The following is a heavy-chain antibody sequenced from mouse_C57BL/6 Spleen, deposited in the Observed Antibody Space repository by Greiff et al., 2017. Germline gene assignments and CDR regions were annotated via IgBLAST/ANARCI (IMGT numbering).Heavy chain of an antibody. D-gene: IGHD2-1*01. CDR3: ARHNYGNYEGAMDY. Sequence: EVQLVESGGDLVKPGGSLKLSCAASGFTFSSYGMSWVRQTPDKRLEWVATISSGGSYTYYPDSVKGRFTISRDNAKNTLYLQMSSLKSEDTAMYYCARHNYGNYEGAMDYWGQGTSVTVSS. J-gene: IGHJ4*01. CDR2: ISSGGSYT. CDR1: GFTFSSYG. V-gene: IGHV5-6*01.